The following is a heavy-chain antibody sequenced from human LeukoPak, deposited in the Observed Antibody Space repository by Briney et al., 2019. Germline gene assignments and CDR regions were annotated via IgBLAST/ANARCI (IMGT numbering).Heavy chain of an antibody. CDR2: ISYDANIGSNK. D-gene: IGHD3-3*01. V-gene: IGHV3-30-3*01. Sequence: GGSLRLSCATSGFTFSRYAMHWVRQAPGKGLEWVALISYDANIGSNKYYADSVKGRFTISRDNSKNTLYLQMNSLRAEDTAVYNCARDGGYDFWSGYYQDYWGQGTLVTVSS. J-gene: IGHJ4*02. CDR1: GFTFSRYA. CDR3: ARDGGYDFWSGYYQDY.